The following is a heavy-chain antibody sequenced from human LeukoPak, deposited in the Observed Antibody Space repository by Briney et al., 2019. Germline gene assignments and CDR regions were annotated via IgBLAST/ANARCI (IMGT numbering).Heavy chain of an antibody. CDR2: ISSSSSYI. V-gene: IGHV3-21*01. Sequence: GGSLRLSCAASGFTFSSYSMNWVRQTPGKGLEWVSSISSSSSYIYYADSVKGRFTISRDNAKNSLYLQMNSLRAEDTAVYYCARVHPHFAFDIWGQGTVVTVSS. CDR1: GFTFSSYS. CDR3: ARVHPHFAFDI. J-gene: IGHJ3*02.